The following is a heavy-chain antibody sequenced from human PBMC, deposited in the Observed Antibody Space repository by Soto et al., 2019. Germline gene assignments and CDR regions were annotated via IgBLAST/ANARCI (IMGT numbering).Heavy chain of an antibody. CDR2: IYPGDSDT. Sequence: GESLPISCRGSGYRFTNYGIGWVRQMPGKGLEWVGTIYPGDSDTRYSPSFQGQVSISADKSISTAYLQWSSLRASDTAMYYCARHEDDQWGQGTLVPVS. CDR1: GYRFTNYG. CDR3: ARHEDDQ. J-gene: IGHJ5*02. V-gene: IGHV5-51*01.